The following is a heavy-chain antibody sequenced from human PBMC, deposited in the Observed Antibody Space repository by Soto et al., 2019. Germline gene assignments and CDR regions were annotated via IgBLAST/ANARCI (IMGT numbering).Heavy chain of an antibody. Sequence: QITLKESGPTLVKPTQTLTLTCTFSGFSLSTSGVGVGWIRQPPGKALEWLALIYWDDDKRYSPSLKSRLTITKDTSKNQVVLTMTNMDPLDTATYYCAHRRADPAAAWTYFDYWGQGTLVTVSS. D-gene: IGHD6-13*01. CDR2: IYWDDDK. CDR3: AHRRADPAAAWTYFDY. J-gene: IGHJ4*02. V-gene: IGHV2-5*02. CDR1: GFSLSTSGVG.